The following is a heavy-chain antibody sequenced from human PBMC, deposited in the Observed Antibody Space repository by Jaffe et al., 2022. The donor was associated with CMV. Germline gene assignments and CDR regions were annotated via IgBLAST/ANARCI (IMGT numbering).Heavy chain of an antibody. CDR3: AKGPITMIALGGMDV. CDR1: GFTFDDYA. J-gene: IGHJ6*02. CDR2: ISWNSGSI. Sequence: EVQLVESGGGLVQPGRSLRLSCAASGFTFDDYAMHWVRQAPGKGLEWVSGISWNSGSIGYADSVKGRFTISRDNAKNSLYLQMNSLRAEDTALYYCAKGPITMIALGGMDVWGQGTTVTVSS. V-gene: IGHV3-9*01. D-gene: IGHD3-22*01.